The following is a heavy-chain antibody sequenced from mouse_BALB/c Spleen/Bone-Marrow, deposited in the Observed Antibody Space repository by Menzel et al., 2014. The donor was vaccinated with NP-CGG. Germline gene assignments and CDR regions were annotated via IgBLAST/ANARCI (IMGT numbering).Heavy chain of an antibody. CDR2: ITPSTGYI. V-gene: IGHV1-7*01. Sequence: ESGAELAKPGASVKMSCKASGYTFTSYWVHWIKQRPGQGLEWIGYITPSTGYIEYNQKFKDKATLTADKSSSTAYMQLSSLTSEDSAVYYCARPRFAYWGQGTLVTVSA. J-gene: IGHJ3*01. CDR3: ARPRFAY. CDR1: GYTFTSYW.